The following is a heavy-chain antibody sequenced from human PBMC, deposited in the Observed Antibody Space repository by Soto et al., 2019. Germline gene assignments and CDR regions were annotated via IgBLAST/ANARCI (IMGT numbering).Heavy chain of an antibody. Sequence: EVQLVESGGDLVQPGGSLRLSCAASEFTFSSYEMNWVRQAPGKGLEWISYISSSGSTIYYADSVKGRFTISRDNAKNSLYLQMSSLRAEDTAVYYCATKITGTTYSGHWGQGTLVTVSS. V-gene: IGHV3-48*03. CDR1: EFTFSSYE. CDR2: ISSSGSTI. D-gene: IGHD1-7*01. CDR3: ATKITGTTYSGH. J-gene: IGHJ4*02.